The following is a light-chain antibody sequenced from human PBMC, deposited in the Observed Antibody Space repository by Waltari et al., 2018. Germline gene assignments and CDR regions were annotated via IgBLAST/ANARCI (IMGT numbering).Light chain of an antibody. V-gene: IGLV4-69*01. Sequence: QLVLTQSPSASASLGASVKPTCTLDSEHSSTIIAWLQQQPEKGPRYLMKVNSDGSHTQGDEIPDRFSGSSSGAERYLIISSLQSEDEAVYYCETGGHGSWVFGGGTKLTVL. CDR3: ETGGHGSWV. CDR1: SEHSSTI. J-gene: IGLJ3*02. CDR2: VNSDGSH.